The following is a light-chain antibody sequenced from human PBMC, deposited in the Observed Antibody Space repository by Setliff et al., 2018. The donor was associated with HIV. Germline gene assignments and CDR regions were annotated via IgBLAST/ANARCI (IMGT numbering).Light chain of an antibody. J-gene: IGLJ1*01. V-gene: IGLV3-21*03. CDR3: QVWDSSSDHHV. CDR1: NMGSKS. Sequence: SYELTQPPSVSVAPGKTARITCGGNNMGSKSVHWYQQKPGQAPVLVVYDNGDRPSGIPERFSGSNSGNTATLTISRVEAGDEADYYCQVWDSSSDHHVFGTGTKVTVL. CDR2: DNG.